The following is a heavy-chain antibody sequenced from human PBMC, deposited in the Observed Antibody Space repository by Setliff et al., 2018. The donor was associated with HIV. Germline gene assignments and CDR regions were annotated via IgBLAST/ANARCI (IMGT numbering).Heavy chain of an antibody. V-gene: IGHV5-51*01. J-gene: IGHJ4*02. CDR2: TYPGDSHT. Sequence: PGESLKISCKGSGYYFTTFWIAWVRQMPGKGLEWMGFTYPGDSHTTYSPSFQGQVTISVDTSVSTAYLQWSSLKASDTAMYYCARTSGARTTDYWGQGTLVTVSS. D-gene: IGHD1-1*01. CDR1: GYYFTTFW. CDR3: ARTSGARTTDY.